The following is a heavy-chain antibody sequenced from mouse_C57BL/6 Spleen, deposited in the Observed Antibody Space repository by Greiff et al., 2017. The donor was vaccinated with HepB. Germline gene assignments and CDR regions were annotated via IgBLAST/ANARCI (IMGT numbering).Heavy chain of an antibody. CDR2: IWSGGST. V-gene: IGHV2-2*01. J-gene: IGHJ2*01. CDR3: ARNYDYYGSSYPDY. D-gene: IGHD1-1*01. CDR1: GFSLTSYG. Sequence: VQRVESGPGLVQPSQSLSITCTVSGFSLTSYGVHWVRQSPGKGLEWLGVIWSGGSTDYNAAFISRLSISKDNSKSQVFFKMNSLQADDTAIYYCARNYDYYGSSYPDYWGQGTTLTVSS.